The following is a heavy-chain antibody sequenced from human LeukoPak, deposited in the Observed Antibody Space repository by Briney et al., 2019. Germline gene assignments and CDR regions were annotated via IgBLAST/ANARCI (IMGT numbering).Heavy chain of an antibody. J-gene: IGHJ3*02. Sequence: AASVKVSCKASGYTFSGYYMHWVRQAPGQGLEWMGWINPNSGGTYYTQKFQGRVTMTRDTSISTAYMELSSLRSDDTAVYYCARNLWFGESSDAFDMWGQGTMVTVSS. CDR1: GYTFSGYY. D-gene: IGHD3-10*01. V-gene: IGHV1-2*02. CDR3: ARNLWFGESSDAFDM. CDR2: INPNSGGT.